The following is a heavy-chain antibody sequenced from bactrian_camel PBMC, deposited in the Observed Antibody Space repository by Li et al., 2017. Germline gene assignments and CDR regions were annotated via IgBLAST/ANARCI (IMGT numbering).Heavy chain of an antibody. CDR2: MISTGGRT. CDR1: GLTFSSYD. J-gene: IGHJ6*01. CDR3: VRDYGGSWYSAFGY. V-gene: IGHV3S40*01. Sequence: VQLVESGGGLVQPGGSLRLSCAASGLTFSSYDMSWVRQAPGKGLEWVSVMISTGGRTYYADSVKGRFTISRDNAKNTLYLQLKNLTTEDTAMYYCVRDYGGSWYSAFGYWGQGTQVTVS. D-gene: IGHD6*01.